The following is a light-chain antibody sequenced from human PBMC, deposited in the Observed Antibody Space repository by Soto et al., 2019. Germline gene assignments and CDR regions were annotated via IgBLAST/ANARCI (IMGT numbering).Light chain of an antibody. Sequence: DIPMTQSPSTLSASVGDIVTITCRASQSIGSWLAWYQQKPGKAPKILIYDVSSLESGVPSRFSGSGSGTEFTLTISSLHPDYVATYYCQQYNTFWTLGQGTKVDIK. J-gene: IGKJ1*01. CDR3: QQYNTFWT. V-gene: IGKV1-5*01. CDR2: DVS. CDR1: QSIGSW.